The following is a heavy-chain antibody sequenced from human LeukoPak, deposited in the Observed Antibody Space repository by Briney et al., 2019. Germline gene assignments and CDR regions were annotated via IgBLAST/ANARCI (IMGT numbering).Heavy chain of an antibody. CDR1: GFTFSDYY. CDR3: ARGLYYDASGYYYHDY. V-gene: IGHV3-53*01. CDR2: IYRGGDT. J-gene: IGHJ4*02. D-gene: IGHD3-22*01. Sequence: PGGSLRLSCAASGFTFSDYYMSWIRQAPGKGLEWVSVIYRGGDTFYGDSVKGRFTISRDNSKNTLYLQMNSLRAEDTAVYYCARGLYYDASGYYYHDYWGQGTLVTVSS.